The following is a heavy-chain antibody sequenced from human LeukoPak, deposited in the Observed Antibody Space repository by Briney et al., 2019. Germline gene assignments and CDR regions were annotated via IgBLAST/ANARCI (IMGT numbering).Heavy chain of an antibody. CDR2: INHSGST. CDR3: ARGPPVTRY. J-gene: IGHJ4*02. V-gene: IGHV4-34*01. D-gene: IGHD4-23*01. CDR1: GFTVSSSY. Sequence: GSLRLSCAASGFTVSSSYMSWVRQPPGKGLEWIGEINHSGSTNYNPSLKSRVTISVDTSKNQFSLKLSSVTAADTAVYYCARGPPVTRYWGQGTLVTVSS.